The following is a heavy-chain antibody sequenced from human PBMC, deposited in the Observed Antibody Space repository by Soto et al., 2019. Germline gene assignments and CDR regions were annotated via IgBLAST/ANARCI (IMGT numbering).Heavy chain of an antibody. CDR2: INHSGST. J-gene: IGHJ4*02. CDR3: ARGGYDFWSGYRTPYYFDY. Sequence: SETLSLTCAAYGGSFSGYYWSWIRQPPGKGLEWIGEINHSGSTNYNPSLKSRVTISVDTSKNQFSLKLSSVTAADTAVYYCARGGYDFWSGYRTPYYFDYWGQGALVTVSS. V-gene: IGHV4-34*01. CDR1: GGSFSGYY. D-gene: IGHD3-3*01.